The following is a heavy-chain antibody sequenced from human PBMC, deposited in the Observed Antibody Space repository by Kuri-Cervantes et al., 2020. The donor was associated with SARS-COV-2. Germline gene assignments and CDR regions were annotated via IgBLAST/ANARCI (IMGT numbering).Heavy chain of an antibody. V-gene: IGHV1-3*01. J-gene: IGHJ4*02. CDR2: INAGNGNT. CDR3: ARGRSGIVVVPAAKGNSFDY. Sequence: ASVKVSCKASGYTFTSYAMHWVRQAPGQRLEWMGWINAGNGNTNYAQKLQGRVTMTTDTSTSTAYMELRSLRSDDTAVYYCARGRSGIVVVPAAKGNSFDYWGQGTLVTVSS. D-gene: IGHD2-2*01. CDR1: GYTFTSYA.